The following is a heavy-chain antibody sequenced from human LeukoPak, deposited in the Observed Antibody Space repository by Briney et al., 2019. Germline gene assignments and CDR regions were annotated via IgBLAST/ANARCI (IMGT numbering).Heavy chain of an antibody. J-gene: IGHJ4*02. CDR2: ISYDGSNK. CDR3: AKRETYSSGSESFDY. CDR1: GFTFSSYA. Sequence: GGSLRLSCAASGFTFSSYAMHWVRQAPGKGLEWVAVISYDGSNKYYADSVKGRFTISRDNSKNTLYLQMNSLRAEDTAVYYCAKRETYSSGSESFDYWGQGTLVTVSS. V-gene: IGHV3-30-3*02. D-gene: IGHD6-19*01.